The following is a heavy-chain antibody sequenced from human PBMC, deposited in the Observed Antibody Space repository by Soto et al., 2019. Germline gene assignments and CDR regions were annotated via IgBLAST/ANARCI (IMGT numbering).Heavy chain of an antibody. J-gene: IGHJ4*02. Sequence: ASVKVSCKASGYTFTSYYMHWVRQAPGQGLEWMGIISAYNCNTNYAQKLQGRVTMTTDTSTSTAYMELRSLRSDDTAVYYCARRRLDGRNSSSFDYWGQGTLVTVSS. D-gene: IGHD6-6*01. CDR3: ARRRLDGRNSSSFDY. V-gene: IGHV1-18*04. CDR1: GYTFTSYY. CDR2: ISAYNCNT.